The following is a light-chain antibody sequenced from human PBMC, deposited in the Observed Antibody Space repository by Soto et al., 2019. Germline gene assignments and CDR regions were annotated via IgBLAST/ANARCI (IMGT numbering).Light chain of an antibody. Sequence: EIVLTQSPGTLSLSPGERATLSCRASQSVRSNFLAWYQQKPGQAPRLLIYGASNRATGIPDRFSGSGSGTDFTLTITRLEAEDFEMYYCQRYDSLRTFGQGTKVDIK. CDR2: GAS. CDR3: QRYDSLRT. V-gene: IGKV3-20*01. CDR1: QSVRSNF. J-gene: IGKJ1*01.